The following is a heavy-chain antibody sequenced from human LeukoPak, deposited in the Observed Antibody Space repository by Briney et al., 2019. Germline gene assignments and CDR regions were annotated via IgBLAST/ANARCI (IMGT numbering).Heavy chain of an antibody. CDR3: ARGRSGLAAAGTYDY. J-gene: IGHJ4*02. D-gene: IGHD6-13*01. CDR1: GYTFTSSD. Sequence: ASVKVSCKTSGYTFTSSDINWVRQAAGQGLEWMGWINPNSGRTGYAQKFQGRVTMTADTSIRTAYMELWSLRFDDTALYYCARGRSGLAAAGTYDYWGQGTLITVSS. CDR2: INPNSGRT. V-gene: IGHV1-8*01.